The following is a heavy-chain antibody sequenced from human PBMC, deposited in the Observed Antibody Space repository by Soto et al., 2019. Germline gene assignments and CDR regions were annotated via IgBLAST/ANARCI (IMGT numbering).Heavy chain of an antibody. D-gene: IGHD3-3*01. CDR3: ARGGVFGVVIIPHPYYYYYYGMDV. CDR1: GFTFSDYY. V-gene: IGHV3-11*01. CDR2: ISSSGSTI. J-gene: IGHJ6*02. Sequence: KPGGSLRLSCAASGFTFSDYYMSWIRQAPGKXLEWVSYISSSGSTIYYADSVKGRFTISRDNAKNSLYLQMNSLRAEDTAVYYCARGGVFGVVIIPHPYYYYYYGMDVWGQGTTVTVSS.